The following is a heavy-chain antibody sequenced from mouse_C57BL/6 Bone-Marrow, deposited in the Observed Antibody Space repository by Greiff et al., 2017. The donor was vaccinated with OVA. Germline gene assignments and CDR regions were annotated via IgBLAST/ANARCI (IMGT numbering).Heavy chain of an antibody. Sequence: VQLQQSGGDLVKPGGSLKLSCAASGFTFSSYGMSWVRQTPDKRLEWVATISSGGSYTYYPDSVKGRFTISRDNAKNTLYLQMSSLKSEDTAMYYCARQGITTVVWGQGTTLTVSS. J-gene: IGHJ2*01. CDR2: ISSGGSYT. D-gene: IGHD1-1*01. CDR1: GFTFSSYG. CDR3: ARQGITTVV. V-gene: IGHV5-6*01.